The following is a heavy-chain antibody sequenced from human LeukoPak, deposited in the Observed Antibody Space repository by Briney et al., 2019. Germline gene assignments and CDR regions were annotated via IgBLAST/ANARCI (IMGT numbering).Heavy chain of an antibody. CDR3: ARVFKDIVVVVAATNYYFDY. V-gene: IGHV1-2*02. J-gene: IGHJ4*02. CDR2: INPNSGGT. Sequence: ASVKVSCKASGYTFTGYYMHWVRQAPGQGLEWMGWINPNSGGTNYAQKFQGRVAMTRDTSISIAYMELSRLRSDDTAVYYCARVFKDIVVVVAATNYYFDYWGQGTLVTVSS. CDR1: GYTFTGYY. D-gene: IGHD2-15*01.